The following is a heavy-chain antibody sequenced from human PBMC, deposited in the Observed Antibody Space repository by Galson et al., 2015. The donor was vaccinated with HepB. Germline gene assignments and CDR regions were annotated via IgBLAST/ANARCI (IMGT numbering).Heavy chain of an antibody. D-gene: IGHD3-10*01. Sequence: SCKASGYIFTSYGISWVRQAPGQGPEWMGWISAYNGNTHSAQKVQGRLTMTTDTSTNTAYMELRSLRSDDTAVYFCARDWDYYGSGSSFFDYWGQGTMVTVSS. CDR2: ISAYNGNT. J-gene: IGHJ4*02. V-gene: IGHV1-18*01. CDR3: ARDWDYYGSGSSFFDY. CDR1: GYIFTSYG.